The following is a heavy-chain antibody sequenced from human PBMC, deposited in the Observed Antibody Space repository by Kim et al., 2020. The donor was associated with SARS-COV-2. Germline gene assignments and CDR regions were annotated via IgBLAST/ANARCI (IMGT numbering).Heavy chain of an antibody. J-gene: IGHJ6*03. CDR1: GYSFTSYW. CDR2: IYPGDSDT. CDR3: ARQLNYYGSGSYYAYEGYYYYYMDV. V-gene: IGHV5-51*01. D-gene: IGHD3-10*01. Sequence: GESLKISCKGSGYSFTSYWIGWVRQMPGKGLEWMGIIYPGDSDTRYSPSFQGQVTISADKSISTAYLQWSSLKASDTAMYYCARQLNYYGSGSYYAYEGYYYYYMDVWGKGTTVTVSS.